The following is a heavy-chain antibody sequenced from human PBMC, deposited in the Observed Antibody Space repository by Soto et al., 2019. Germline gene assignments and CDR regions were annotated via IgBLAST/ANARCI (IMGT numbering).Heavy chain of an antibody. V-gene: IGHV3-21*01. D-gene: IGHD3-22*01. CDR3: ATGGDSSGFQSYSYYGMDV. CDR1: GFSFSPYI. J-gene: IGHJ6*02. CDR2: ITSSSTYI. Sequence: EVQLVESGGGLVQPGGSLRLSCSASGFSFSPYILNWVRQAPGKGLEWVSSITSSSTYIYYADSVRGRFTISRDNAKNSLSLQMNSLRAEDSAVYYCATGGDSSGFQSYSYYGMDVWGQGTTVTVSS.